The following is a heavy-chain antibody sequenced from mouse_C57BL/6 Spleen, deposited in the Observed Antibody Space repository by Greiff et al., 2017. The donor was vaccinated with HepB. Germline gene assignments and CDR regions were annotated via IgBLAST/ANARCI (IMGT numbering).Heavy chain of an antibody. CDR1: GYTFTDHT. CDR2: IYPRDGST. J-gene: IGHJ4*01. Sequence: VQLQQSDAELVKPGASVKISCKVSGYTFTDHTIHWMKQRPEQGLEWIGYIYPRDGSTKYNEKFKGKATLTADKSSSTAYMQLNSLTSEDSAVYFCARGYYYGSSYDYAMDYWGQRTSVTVSS. V-gene: IGHV1-78*01. CDR3: ARGYYYGSSYDYAMDY. D-gene: IGHD1-1*01.